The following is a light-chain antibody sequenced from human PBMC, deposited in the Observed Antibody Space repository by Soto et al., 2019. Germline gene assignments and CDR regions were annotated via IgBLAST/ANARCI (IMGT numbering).Light chain of an antibody. CDR2: DVS. V-gene: IGLV2-14*03. J-gene: IGLJ3*02. CDR3: SSYTSSSALVL. CDR1: SSDVGGYNY. Sequence: QSVLTQPASVSGSPGQSITISCTGTSSDVGGYNYVSWYLQHPGKAPKLLIYDVSNRPSGISIRFSGSKSANTAALTISGLQAEDDADDYCSSYTSSSALVLFGGGTKLTVL.